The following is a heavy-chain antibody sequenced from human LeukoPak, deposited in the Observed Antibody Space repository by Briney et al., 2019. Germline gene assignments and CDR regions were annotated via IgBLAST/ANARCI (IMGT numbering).Heavy chain of an antibody. J-gene: IGHJ5*02. Sequence: PGGSLRLSCAASGFTFSSYSMNWLRQAPGKGLEWVSSISSSSSYIYYADSVKGRFTISRDNAKNSLYLQMNSMRAEDTAVYYCARDIRPQAHYGDYKINWFDPWGQGTLVTVSS. D-gene: IGHD4-17*01. CDR2: ISSSSSYI. V-gene: IGHV3-21*01. CDR3: ARDIRPQAHYGDYKINWFDP. CDR1: GFTFSSYS.